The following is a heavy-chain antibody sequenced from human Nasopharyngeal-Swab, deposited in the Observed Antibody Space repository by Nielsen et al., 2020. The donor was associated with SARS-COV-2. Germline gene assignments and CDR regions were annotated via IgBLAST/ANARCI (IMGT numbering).Heavy chain of an antibody. D-gene: IGHD3-10*01. CDR3: ARQDRYGSGSYGMDV. Sequence: GESLKISCKASGYRLITYLIAWVPQLPGKGLEWMGIIYPADSDTRYSPSFQGQVTISADKSISTSYLHWSSLKASDTAMYYCARQDRYGSGSYGMDVWGQGTTVTVSS. J-gene: IGHJ6*02. V-gene: IGHV5-51*01. CDR1: GYRLITYL. CDR2: IYPADSDT.